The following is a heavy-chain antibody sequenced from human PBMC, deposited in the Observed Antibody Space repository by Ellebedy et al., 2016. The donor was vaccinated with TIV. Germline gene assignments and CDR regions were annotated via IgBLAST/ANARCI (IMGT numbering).Heavy chain of an antibody. D-gene: IGHD1-1*01. J-gene: IGHJ6*03. CDR1: GGSVSRYF. CDR2: IFTSGSF. CDR3: ARVHCSITTCDYYYMDV. V-gene: IGHV4-4*07. Sequence: SETLSLTXTVSGGSVSRYFWSWIRQPAGKGLEWIGRIFTSGSFNCNPSLMSRVTMSVVTSKNQISLRLNSVTTADTAVYYCARVHCSITTCDYYYMDVWGKGTTVTVSS.